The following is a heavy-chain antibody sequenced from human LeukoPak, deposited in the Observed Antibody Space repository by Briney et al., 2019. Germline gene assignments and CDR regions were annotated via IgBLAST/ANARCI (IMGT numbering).Heavy chain of an antibody. D-gene: IGHD6-25*01. CDR3: AKAAALDY. CDR1: GFTFRRYV. CDR2: IRYDGSNK. J-gene: IGHJ4*02. Sequence: GGSLRLSCAASGFTFRRYVMHWGRQAPCKGLEWVAFIRYDGSNKYYADSVKGRFTISRDNSKNTLYLQMNSLSAEDTAVYYCAKAAALDYWGQGTLVTVSS. V-gene: IGHV3-30*02.